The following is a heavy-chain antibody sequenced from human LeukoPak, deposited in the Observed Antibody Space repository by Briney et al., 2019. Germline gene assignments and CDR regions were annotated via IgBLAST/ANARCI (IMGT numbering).Heavy chain of an antibody. CDR3: APQRGGLEDLAFDP. CDR1: GYSFTSYW. V-gene: IGHV5-10-1*01. D-gene: IGHD3-10*01. Sequence: KSLKISCKGSGYSFTSYWISWVRQMPGKGLEGMGRIDPSDSYTNYSPSFQGPVTISTDKSISPAYLQWSSLKSSATAMYYCAPQRGGLEDLAFDPWGQGALLTVSS. CDR2: IDPSDSYT. J-gene: IGHJ5*02.